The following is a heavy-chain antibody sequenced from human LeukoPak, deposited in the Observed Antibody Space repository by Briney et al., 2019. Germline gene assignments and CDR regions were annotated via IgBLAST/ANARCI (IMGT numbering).Heavy chain of an antibody. D-gene: IGHD3-3*01. CDR3: ARDRRMTLFGVVMRWFDP. Sequence: GGSLRLSCAASGFTFFTYWMNWVRQAPGKGLEWVSFISSSSNYRYYADSVKGRFTISRDNAKNSLYLQMASLRAEDTAVYYCARDRRMTLFGVVMRWFDPWGQGALVTVSS. J-gene: IGHJ5*02. CDR1: GFTFFTYW. CDR2: ISSSSNYR. V-gene: IGHV3-21*04.